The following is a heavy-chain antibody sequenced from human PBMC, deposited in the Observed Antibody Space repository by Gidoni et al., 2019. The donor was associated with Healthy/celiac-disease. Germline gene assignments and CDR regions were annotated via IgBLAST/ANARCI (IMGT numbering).Heavy chain of an antibody. CDR1: GGSISSGSYY. Sequence: QVQLQESGPGLVKPSQTLSLTCTVSGGSISSGSYYWSWIRPPAGKGLEWIGRIYTSGSTNYNPSLKSRVTISVDTSKNQFSLKLSSVTAADTAVYYCARDMNTSLNAFDIWGQGTMVTVSS. V-gene: IGHV4-61*02. D-gene: IGHD3-16*01. CDR2: IYTSGST. CDR3: ARDMNTSLNAFDI. J-gene: IGHJ3*02.